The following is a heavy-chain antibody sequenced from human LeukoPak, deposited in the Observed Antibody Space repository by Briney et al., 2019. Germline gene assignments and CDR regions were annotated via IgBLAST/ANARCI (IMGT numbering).Heavy chain of an antibody. Sequence: SQTLSLTCAISGDSVSSNSAAWNWIRQSPSRGLEWLGRTYYRSKWYNDYAVSVKSRITINPDTSKSQFSLQLNSVTPEDTAVYYCARFSVEPTQYSSSSGYAFDIWGQGTMVTVSS. D-gene: IGHD6-6*01. CDR3: ARFSVEPTQYSSSSGYAFDI. CDR2: TYYRSKWYN. J-gene: IGHJ3*02. CDR1: GDSVSSNSAA. V-gene: IGHV6-1*01.